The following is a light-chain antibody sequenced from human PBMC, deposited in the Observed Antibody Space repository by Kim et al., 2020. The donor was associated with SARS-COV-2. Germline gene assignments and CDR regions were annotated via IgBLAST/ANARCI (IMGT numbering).Light chain of an antibody. Sequence: APGKTARVTWGGGNHGGKPVHWYQQKPGQAPTLVIYYDSDRPSGIPERFSGSNAGNTATLTISRVEAGDEADYYCQVYDSSSDHVVFGGGTQLTVL. J-gene: IGLJ2*01. CDR2: YDS. CDR3: QVYDSSSDHVV. V-gene: IGLV3-21*01. CDR1: NHGGKP.